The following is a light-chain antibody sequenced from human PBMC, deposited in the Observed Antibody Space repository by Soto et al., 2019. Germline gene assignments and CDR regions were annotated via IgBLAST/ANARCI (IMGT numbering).Light chain of an antibody. J-gene: IGLJ2*01. CDR2: EVS. Sequence: QSVLTQYPSASGSPGQSVTISCTGTSSDVGGYNYVSWYQQHPGKAPKLMIFEVSKRPSGVPDRFSGSKSGNTASLTVSGLQAEDEADYYCSSYAGNNNKMVFGGGTKLTVL. V-gene: IGLV2-8*01. CDR1: SSDVGGYNY. CDR3: SSYAGNNNKMV.